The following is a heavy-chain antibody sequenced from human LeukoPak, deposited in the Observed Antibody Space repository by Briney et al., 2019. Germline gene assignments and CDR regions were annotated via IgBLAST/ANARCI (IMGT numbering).Heavy chain of an antibody. CDR1: GYRFATYW. Sequence: GESLKISCKGSGYRFATYWIGWARQMPGKGLEWMGIIYPEDSDVRYSPSFQGQATISADKSITTVYLQWSSLKASDTATYYCARRRGYDFDSWGQGTLVTVSS. V-gene: IGHV5-51*01. J-gene: IGHJ4*02. CDR2: IYPEDSDV. CDR3: ARRRGYDFDS. D-gene: IGHD5-12*01.